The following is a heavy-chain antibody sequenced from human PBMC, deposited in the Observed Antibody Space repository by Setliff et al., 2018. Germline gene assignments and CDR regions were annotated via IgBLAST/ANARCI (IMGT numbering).Heavy chain of an antibody. CDR1: GYSFTSYD. D-gene: IGHD1-7*01. CDR2: IIPLLETA. Sequence: GASVKVSCKASGYSFTSYDINWVRLAAGQGLEWMGGIIPLLETAKYAQKFQGRVTITADKSTSTGYMELSSLRSEDTAMYYCARDQFRNSGGLYSWGQGTLVTVSS. J-gene: IGHJ5*02. CDR3: ARDQFRNSGGLYS. V-gene: IGHV1-69*06.